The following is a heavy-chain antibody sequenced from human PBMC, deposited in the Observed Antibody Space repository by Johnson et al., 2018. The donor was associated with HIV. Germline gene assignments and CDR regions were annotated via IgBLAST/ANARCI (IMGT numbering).Heavy chain of an antibody. D-gene: IGHD2-15*01. V-gene: IGHV3-66*01. CDR1: GFTVSSNY. J-gene: IGHJ3*02. Sequence: VQLVESGGGVVQPGRSLRLSCAASGFTVSSNYMSWVRQAPGKGLEWVSVIYSGGSTYYADSVKGRFTISRDNSKNTLYLQMNSLRAGDTAVYYCARSPGWHAFDIWGQGTMVTVSS. CDR3: ARSPGWHAFDI. CDR2: IYSGGST.